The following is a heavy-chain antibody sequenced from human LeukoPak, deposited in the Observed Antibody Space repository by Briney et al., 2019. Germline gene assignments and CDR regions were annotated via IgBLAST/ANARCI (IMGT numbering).Heavy chain of an antibody. Sequence: SETLSLTCTVSGGSISSYYWSWIRQPPGKGLEWIGYIYYSGSTNYNPSLKSRVTISVDTSKNQFPLKLSSVTAADTAVYYCAREAVEMGRTFDYWGQGTLVTVSS. D-gene: IGHD5-24*01. CDR3: AREAVEMGRTFDY. CDR2: IYYSGST. CDR1: GGSISSYY. V-gene: IGHV4-59*01. J-gene: IGHJ4*02.